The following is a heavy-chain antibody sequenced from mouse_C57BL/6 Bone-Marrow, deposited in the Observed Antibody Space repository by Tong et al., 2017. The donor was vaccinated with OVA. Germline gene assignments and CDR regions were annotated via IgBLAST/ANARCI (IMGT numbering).Heavy chain of an antibody. J-gene: IGHJ2*01. CDR1: GFTFSSFG. Sequence: EVQLQESGGGLVQPGGSRKLSCAASGFTFSSFGMHWVRQAPEKGLEWVAYISSGSSTIYYADTVKGRFTISRDNPKNTLFLQMTSLRSEDTAMYYCARKNPHYYGSSYNYWGQGTTLTVSS. V-gene: IGHV5-17*02. CDR3: ARKNPHYYGSSYNY. D-gene: IGHD1-1*01. CDR2: ISSGSSTI.